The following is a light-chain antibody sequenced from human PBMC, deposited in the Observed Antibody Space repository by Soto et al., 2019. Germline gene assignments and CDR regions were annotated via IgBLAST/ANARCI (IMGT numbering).Light chain of an antibody. V-gene: IGLV2-14*03. CDR1: SGDVGGYNY. CDR3: CSYTTSSTYV. Sequence: QSVLTQPASVSGSPLQSIAISCTGTSGDVGGYNYVSWYQQHPGKAPKLMIYDVSNRPSGVSNRFSGSKSGNTASLTISGLQAEDEADYYCCSYTTSSTYVFGTGTKVTVL. CDR2: DVS. J-gene: IGLJ1*01.